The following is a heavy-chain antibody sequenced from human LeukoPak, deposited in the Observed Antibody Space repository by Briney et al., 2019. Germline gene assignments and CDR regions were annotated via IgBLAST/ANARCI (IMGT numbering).Heavy chain of an antibody. J-gene: IGHJ6*02. CDR3: ARWASQRITIFGVVIAPYYYYGMDV. CDR1: GGTFSSYA. D-gene: IGHD3-3*01. Sequence: EASVKVSCKASGGTFSSYAISWVRQAPGQGLEWMGGIIPIFGTANYAQKFQGRVTITADESTSTAYMELSSLRPEDTAVYYCARWASQRITIFGVVIAPYYYYGMDVWGQGTTVTVSS. V-gene: IGHV1-69*13. CDR2: IIPIFGTA.